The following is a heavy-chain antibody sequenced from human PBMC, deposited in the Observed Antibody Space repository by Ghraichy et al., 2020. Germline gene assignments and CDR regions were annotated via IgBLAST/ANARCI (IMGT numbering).Heavy chain of an antibody. V-gene: IGHV1-2*02. CDR2: INANSGGT. D-gene: IGHD1-14*01. CDR3: ARDGTSSGGYLDY. CDR1: GYTFTGYY. J-gene: IGHJ4*02. Sequence: ASVKVSCKASGYTFTGYYVHWVRQAPGQGLEWMGWINANSGGTKSAQKFQGRVTMTWDTSISTAYMELSRLRSDDTAVYYCARDGTSSGGYLDYWGQGTLVTVSS.